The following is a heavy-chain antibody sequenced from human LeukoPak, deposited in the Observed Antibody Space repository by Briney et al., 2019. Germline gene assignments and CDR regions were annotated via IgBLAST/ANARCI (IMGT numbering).Heavy chain of an antibody. Sequence: GGSLRLPCAGSGFTFSRYAMSWVRQAPGKGLDWVSGISGSGDSTYSADSMRGRFTISRDNSKNTLYLQMNSLRAEDTAVYYCAKDLDDRNWGQGTLVTVSS. J-gene: IGHJ4*02. D-gene: IGHD3-16*01. CDR1: GFTFSRYA. V-gene: IGHV3-23*01. CDR2: ISGSGDST. CDR3: AKDLDDRN.